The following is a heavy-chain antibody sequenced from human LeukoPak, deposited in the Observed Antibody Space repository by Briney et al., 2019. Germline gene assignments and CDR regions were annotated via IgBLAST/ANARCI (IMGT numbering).Heavy chain of an antibody. CDR2: ITSSSGYI. D-gene: IGHD5-18*01. V-gene: IGHV3-21*01. CDR3: ARVSWGYGDAFDI. J-gene: IGHJ3*02. Sequence: GGSLRLSCAASGFIFSSYNMNWVRQAPGKGLEWVSSITSSSGYIYYADSLRGRFTIFRDNAKNSLYLQMNSLRPEDTAVYYCARVSWGYGDAFDIWGQGTMVTVSS. CDR1: GFIFSSYN.